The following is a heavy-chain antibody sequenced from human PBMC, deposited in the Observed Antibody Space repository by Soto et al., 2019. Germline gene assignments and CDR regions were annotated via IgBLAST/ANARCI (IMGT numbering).Heavy chain of an antibody. D-gene: IGHD2-2*01. J-gene: IGHJ3*02. Sequence: EVQLVKSGGDLVQPGGSLRLSCAASGFTFSGHWMHWVRQVPGKVLEWVSRINTDGGSSAYADSVKGRFTISRDNAKNTLYLQMNGLRAEDTAVYYCAREAVYCSRTSCYRRAFDTWGQGTTVTVSS. CDR1: GFTFSGHW. CDR2: INTDGGSS. V-gene: IGHV3-74*03. CDR3: AREAVYCSRTSCYRRAFDT.